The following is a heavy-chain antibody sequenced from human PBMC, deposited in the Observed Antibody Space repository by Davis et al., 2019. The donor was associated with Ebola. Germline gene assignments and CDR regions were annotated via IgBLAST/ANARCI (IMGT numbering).Heavy chain of an antibody. J-gene: IGHJ6*02. CDR1: GFTFSSYG. CDR3: ASSSIAARPGYYYGMDV. CDR2: ISYDGSNK. V-gene: IGHV3-30*03. Sequence: GESLKISCAASGFTFSSYGMHWVRQAPGKGLEWVAVISYDGSNKYYADSVKGRFTISRDNSKNTLYLQMNSLRAEDTAVYYCASSSIAARPGYYYGMDVWGQGTTVTVSS. D-gene: IGHD6-6*01.